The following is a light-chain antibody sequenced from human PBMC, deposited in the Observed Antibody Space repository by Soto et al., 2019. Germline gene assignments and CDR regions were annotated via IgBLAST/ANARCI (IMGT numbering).Light chain of an antibody. Sequence: QSVLTQPHSVSGAPGQRVTISCTGSSSNIGAGYDVHWYQQLPGTAPKVLIYGNSNRPSGVPDRFSGSKSGTSTSLAITGLQAEDEADYYCQSYDGSLSAVVFGGGTKLTVL. CDR1: SSNIGAGYD. CDR3: QSYDGSLSAVV. V-gene: IGLV1-40*01. J-gene: IGLJ2*01. CDR2: GNS.